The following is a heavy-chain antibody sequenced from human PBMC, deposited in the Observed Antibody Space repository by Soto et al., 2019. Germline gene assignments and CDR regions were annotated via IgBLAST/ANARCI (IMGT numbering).Heavy chain of an antibody. CDR3: ARRRTGSSSWFDDAFDI. Sequence: SETLSLTCAVYGGSLRGYYWSWIRQPPGKGLEWIGEINHSGSTNYNPSLKSRVTISVDTSKNQFSLKLSSVTAADTAVYYCARRRTGSSSWFDDAFDIWGQGTMVTVSS. V-gene: IGHV4-34*01. CDR1: GGSLRGYY. CDR2: INHSGST. D-gene: IGHD6-13*01. J-gene: IGHJ3*02.